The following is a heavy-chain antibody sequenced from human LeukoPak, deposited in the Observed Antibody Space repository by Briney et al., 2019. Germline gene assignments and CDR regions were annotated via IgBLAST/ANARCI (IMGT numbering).Heavy chain of an antibody. D-gene: IGHD3-10*01. CDR1: GFTFSSYA. CDR3: AKDRDYYGRTYYFDY. J-gene: IGHJ4*02. CDR2: ISGSGGST. Sequence: PGGSLRLSCAASGFTFSSYAMSWVCQAPGKGLEWVSAISGSGGSTYYADSVKGRFTISRDNSKNTLYLQMNSLRAEDTAVYYCAKDRDYYGRTYYFDYWGQGTLVTVSS. V-gene: IGHV3-23*01.